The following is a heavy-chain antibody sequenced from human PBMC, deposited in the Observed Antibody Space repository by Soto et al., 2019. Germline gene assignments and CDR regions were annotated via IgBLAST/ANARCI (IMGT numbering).Heavy chain of an antibody. CDR2: IYYSGST. CDR3: ASGASGIQLWTHFDY. CDR1: GGSISSGGYY. V-gene: IGHV4-31*03. Sequence: QVQLQESGPGLVKPSQTLSLTCTVSGGSISSGGYYWSWIRQHPGKGLEWIGYIYYSGSTYYNPSLTSRVTISVDTSKNQYSLKLSSVTAADTAVYYCASGASGIQLWTHFDYWGQGTLVTVSS. D-gene: IGHD5-18*01. J-gene: IGHJ4*02.